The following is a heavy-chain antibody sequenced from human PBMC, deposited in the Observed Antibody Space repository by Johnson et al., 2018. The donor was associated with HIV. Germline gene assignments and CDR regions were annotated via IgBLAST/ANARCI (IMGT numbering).Heavy chain of an antibody. CDR1: GFTFDDYA. V-gene: IGHV3-9*01. J-gene: IGHJ3*02. CDR3: ARDTDDFWSGEGAFDI. Sequence: VQLVESGGGVVQPGRSLRLSCAASGFTFDDYAMHWVRQVPGKGLEWVSGISWNSDNIGYADSVKGRFTISRDNAKNSLYLQMNSLRAEDTAVYYCARDTDDFWSGEGAFDIWGKGTMVTVSS. D-gene: IGHD3-3*01. CDR2: ISWNSDNI.